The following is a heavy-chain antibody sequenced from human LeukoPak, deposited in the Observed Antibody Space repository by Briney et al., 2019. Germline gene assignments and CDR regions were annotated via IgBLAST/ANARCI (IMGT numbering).Heavy chain of an antibody. J-gene: IGHJ4*02. V-gene: IGHV3-74*01. Sequence: GGSLRLSCAASGFTFSSYWVHWVRQAPGKGLVWVSRINSDGSSTSYADSVKGRFTISRDNAENSLYLEMNSLRVEDTAIYYCVRDRGSYRPIDYWGQGTLVTVSS. CDR3: VRDRGSYRPIDY. CDR2: INSDGSST. CDR1: GFTFSSYW. D-gene: IGHD1-26*01.